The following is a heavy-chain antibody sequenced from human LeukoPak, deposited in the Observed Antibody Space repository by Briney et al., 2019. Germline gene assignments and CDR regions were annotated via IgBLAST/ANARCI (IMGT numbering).Heavy chain of an antibody. J-gene: IGHJ4*02. D-gene: IGHD3-22*01. CDR1: GFSFSSYG. V-gene: IGHV3-23*01. Sequence: PGGSLRLSCVASGFSFSSYGMTWARQAPGKGLEWVSSISGGGGSTNSADSVKGRFTISRDNSKNTLYLQMNSLRAEDTAVYYCAKSSYYDSSGYYREYYFDYWGQGTLVTVSS. CDR3: AKSSYYDSSGYYREYYFDY. CDR2: ISGGGGST.